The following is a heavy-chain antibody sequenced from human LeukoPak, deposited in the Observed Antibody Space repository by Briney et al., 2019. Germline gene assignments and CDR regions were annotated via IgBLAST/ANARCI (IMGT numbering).Heavy chain of an antibody. CDR2: IGTSDDT. CDR3: ARAGRGGATGLDY. Sequence: PGGSLRLSCAASGFTFSRYDMHWVRQPTGKGLEWVSAIGTSDDTYYPGSVKGRFTISREDAKNSLYLQMNGLRPGDTAVYYCARAGRGGATGLDYWGQGTLVTVSS. J-gene: IGHJ4*02. CDR1: GFTFSRYD. V-gene: IGHV3-13*01. D-gene: IGHD1-26*01.